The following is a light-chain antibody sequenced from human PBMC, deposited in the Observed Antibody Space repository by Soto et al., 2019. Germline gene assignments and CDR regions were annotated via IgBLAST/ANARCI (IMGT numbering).Light chain of an antibody. Sequence: IVLTQSPATLSLSPGKIATLSCRASQNISNYLIWYQQKPGQAPRLLIYGASNRVTGIPGRFSGSGSGTDFTLTITRLEPEDFAVYYCQQYGSSLTFGGGTKVDIK. CDR1: QNISNY. J-gene: IGKJ4*01. CDR3: QQYGSSLT. CDR2: GAS. V-gene: IGKV3-20*01.